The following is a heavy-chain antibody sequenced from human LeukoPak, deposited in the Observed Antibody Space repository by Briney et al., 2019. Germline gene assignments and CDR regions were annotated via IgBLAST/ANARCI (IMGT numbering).Heavy chain of an antibody. CDR3: ARDLTYYDSSGYYLEGPSYYFDY. Sequence: SVNVSCKASGGTFSSYAISWVRQAPGQGLEWMGRIIPILGIANYAQKFQGRVTITADKSTSTAYMELSSLRSEDTAVYYCARDLTYYDSSGYYLEGPSYYFDYWGQGTLVTVSS. CDR1: GGTFSSYA. CDR2: IIPILGIA. J-gene: IGHJ4*02. D-gene: IGHD3-22*01. V-gene: IGHV1-69*04.